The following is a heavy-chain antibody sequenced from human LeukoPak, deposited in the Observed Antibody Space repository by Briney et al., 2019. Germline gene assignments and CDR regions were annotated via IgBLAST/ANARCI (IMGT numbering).Heavy chain of an antibody. CDR2: IYHSGST. J-gene: IGHJ1*01. V-gene: IGHV4-59*01. CDR3: ARGGAARLHFQN. Sequence: SETLSLTCTVSGGSISTYYWNWIRQPPGKGLEWIGYIYHSGSTNYNPSLQSRVTISVDTSRNQFSLNLNSVTAADTAVYYCARGGAARLHFQNWGQGTLVTVSS. CDR1: GGSISTYY. D-gene: IGHD6-6*01.